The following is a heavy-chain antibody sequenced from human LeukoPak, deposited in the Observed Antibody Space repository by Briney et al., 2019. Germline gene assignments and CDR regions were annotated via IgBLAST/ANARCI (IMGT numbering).Heavy chain of an antibody. CDR2: ISSSSGYI. D-gene: IGHD6-19*01. J-gene: IGHJ4*02. V-gene: IGHV3-21*01. Sequence: GGSLRLSCAASGFTFSTYSMNWVRQAPGKGLEWVSSISSSSGYIYYADSVKGRFTISRDNAKNSLYLQMDSLRAEDTAVYYCARGNSVAGTDISYWGQGTLVTVSS. CDR1: GFTFSTYS. CDR3: ARGNSVAGTDISY.